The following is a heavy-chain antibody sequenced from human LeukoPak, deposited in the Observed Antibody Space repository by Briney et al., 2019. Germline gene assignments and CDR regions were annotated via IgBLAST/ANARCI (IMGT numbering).Heavy chain of an antibody. CDR1: GYSFTNYW. CDR3: VRQETTVTTAFDY. D-gene: IGHD4-17*01. J-gene: IGHJ4*02. Sequence: GESLKISCKGSGYSFTNYWIGWVRQMPGKGLEWMGIIYPDDSETRYSPSLEGQVTISADKYMRTAYLQWSSLKASDTAMYYCVRQETTVTTAFDYWGQGTLVTVSP. CDR2: IYPDDSET. V-gene: IGHV5-51*01.